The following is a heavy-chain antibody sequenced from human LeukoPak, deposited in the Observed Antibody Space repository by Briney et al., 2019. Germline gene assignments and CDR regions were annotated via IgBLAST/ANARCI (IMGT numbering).Heavy chain of an antibody. CDR1: GGSISSGGYS. V-gene: IGHV4-30-4*07. Sequence: KPSETLSLTCAVSGGSISSGGYSWSWIRQPPGKGLEWIGYIYYSGSTYYNPSLKSRVTISVDTSKNQFSLKLSSVTAADTAVYYCARDTITMVRGADLDYYYYYYMDVWGKGTTVTVSS. D-gene: IGHD3-10*01. CDR3: ARDTITMVRGADLDYYYYYYMDV. J-gene: IGHJ6*03. CDR2: IYYSGST.